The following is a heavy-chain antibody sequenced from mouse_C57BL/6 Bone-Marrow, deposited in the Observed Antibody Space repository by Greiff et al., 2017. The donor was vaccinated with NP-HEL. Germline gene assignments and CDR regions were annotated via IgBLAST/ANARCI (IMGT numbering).Heavy chain of an antibody. V-gene: IGHV1-4*01. CDR2: INPSSGYT. Sequence: QVQLQQSGAELARPGASVKMSCKASGYTFTSYTMHWVQQRPGQGLEWIGYINPSSGYTKYNQKFKDKATLTADKSYSTAYMQLSSLTSEDSAVYYCASTVVATRGVDYWGQGTTLTVSS. CDR3: ASTVVATRGVDY. J-gene: IGHJ2*01. D-gene: IGHD1-1*01. CDR1: GYTFTSYT.